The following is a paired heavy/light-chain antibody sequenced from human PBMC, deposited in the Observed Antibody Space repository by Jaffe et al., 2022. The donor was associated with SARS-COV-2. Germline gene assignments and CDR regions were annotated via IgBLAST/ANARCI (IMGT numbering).Light chain of an antibody. V-gene: IGKV1-16*02. CDR1: QGISNY. CDR3: QQYDSYPLT. Sequence: DIQMTQSPSSLSASVGDRITITCRASQGISNYLAWFQQKPGKAPKSLIYAASSLQSGVPSKFSGSGSGTDFTLTISSLQPEDFATYYCQQYDSYPLTFGGGTKVVIK. J-gene: IGKJ4*01. CDR2: AAS.
Heavy chain of an antibody. CDR3: TRYYYGRSGYYPGDY. V-gene: IGHV3-73*02. J-gene: IGHJ4*02. D-gene: IGHD3-22*01. Sequence: EVQLVESGGGLVQPGGSLKLSCAASGFTFGGSAIHWVRQASGKGLEWVGRIRSKANSYATAYAASLKGRFTISRDDSKNTAYLQMNSLKTEDTAVYYCTRYYYGRSGYYPGDYWGQGTLVTVSS. CDR2: IRSKANSYAT. CDR1: GFTFGGSA.